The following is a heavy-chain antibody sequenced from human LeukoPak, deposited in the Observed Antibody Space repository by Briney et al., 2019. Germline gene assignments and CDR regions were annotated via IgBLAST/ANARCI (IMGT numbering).Heavy chain of an antibody. CDR3: ARVQGHPPNGLDI. Sequence: GGSLRLSCAASGFTFSSYWMHWVRQAPGKGLVWVSRINSDGSSTSYADAVKGRFTISGDNAKNTAYLQMNSLRAKDTAVYYCARVQGHPPNGLDIWGQGTMVTVSS. CDR1: GFTFSSYW. D-gene: IGHD2-8*01. CDR2: INSDGSST. J-gene: IGHJ3*02. V-gene: IGHV3-74*01.